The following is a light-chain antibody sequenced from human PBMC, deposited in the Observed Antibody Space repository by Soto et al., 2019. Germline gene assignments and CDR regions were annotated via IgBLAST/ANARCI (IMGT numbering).Light chain of an antibody. CDR3: SSYAGSNNFVV. J-gene: IGLJ2*01. V-gene: IGLV2-8*01. CDR1: SSDVGGYTY. Sequence: QAVLTQPPSASGSPGQSVTISCTGTSSDVGGYTYVSWYQQHPGKAPKLMIYEVTKRPSGVPDRFSGSKSGNTASLTVSGLQAEDEADYYCSSYAGSNNFVVFGGGTKVTVL. CDR2: EVT.